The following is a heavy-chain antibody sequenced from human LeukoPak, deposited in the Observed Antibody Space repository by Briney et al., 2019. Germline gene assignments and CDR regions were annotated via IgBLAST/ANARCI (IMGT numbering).Heavy chain of an antibody. CDR2: IYHSGST. CDR1: GYSISSGYY. D-gene: IGHD6-13*01. Sequence: PSETLSLTCAVSGYSISSGYYWGWIRQPPGKGLECIGSIYHSGSTYYNPSLKSRVTISVDTSKNQFSLKLSSVTAADTAVYYCARDSVYSSSWYVDPWGQGTLVTVSS. J-gene: IGHJ5*02. CDR3: ARDSVYSSSWYVDP. V-gene: IGHV4-38-2*02.